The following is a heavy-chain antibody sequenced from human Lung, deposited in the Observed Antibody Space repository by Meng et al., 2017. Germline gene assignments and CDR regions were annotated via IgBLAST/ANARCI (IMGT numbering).Heavy chain of an antibody. CDR2: INHSGST. V-gene: IGHV4-34*01. CDR3: ARGPTTMAHDFDY. D-gene: IGHD4-11*01. J-gene: IGHJ4*02. CDR1: GGSFSDYY. Sequence: QVRLQQLGAGLLKPSETLSLTCVVSGGSFSDYYWSWIRQPPGKGLEWIGKINHSGSTNYNPSLESRATISVDTSQNNLSLKLSSVTAADSAVYYCARGPTTMAHDFDYWGQGTLVTVSS.